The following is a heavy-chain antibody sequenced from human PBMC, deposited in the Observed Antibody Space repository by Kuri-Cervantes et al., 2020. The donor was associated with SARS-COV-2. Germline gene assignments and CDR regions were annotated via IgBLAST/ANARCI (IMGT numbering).Heavy chain of an antibody. J-gene: IGHJ4*02. CDR1: GFSFSNYA. D-gene: IGHD2-15*01. CDR2: IYSGAVTT. V-gene: IGHV3-23*03. Sequence: GESLKISCAASGFSFSNYAMSWVRQAQGKGLEWVSLIYSGAVTTYYADSVRGRFTISRDNSKNTLYLQMNSLRAEDTAVYYCAKGGFGCSGGSCEQVFDYWGQGTLVTVSS. CDR3: AKGGFGCSGGSCEQVFDY.